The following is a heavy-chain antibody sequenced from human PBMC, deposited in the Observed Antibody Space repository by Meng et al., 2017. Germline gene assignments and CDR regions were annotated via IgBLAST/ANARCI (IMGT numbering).Heavy chain of an antibody. CDR2: IWYDGSNK. V-gene: IGHV3-33*01. CDR3: ARARIELGIVDV. CDR1: GFTFSSYG. Sequence: GESLKISCAASGFTFSSYGMHWVRQAPGKGLEWVAVIWYDGSNKYYADPVKGRFTISRDNSKNTLYLQMNSLRAEDTAVYYCARARIELGIVDVWGQGTTVTVSS. J-gene: IGHJ6*02. D-gene: IGHD3-22*01.